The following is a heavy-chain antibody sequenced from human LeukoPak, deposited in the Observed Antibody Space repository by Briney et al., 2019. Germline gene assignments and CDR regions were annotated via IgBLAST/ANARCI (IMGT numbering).Heavy chain of an antibody. Sequence: PTETLLLTCTIPGSPLSSYYWSWIRQTPGKGLEWIGYIHYSGSTNYDPSLQSRVNIAVDTHKSQYSLKLSSVTAADRAVYYGARRSVIAVAGTYHDAFDLWPQRTMVTVPS. CDR3: ARRSVIAVAGTYHDAFDL. V-gene: IGHV4-59*08. CDR2: IHYSGST. CDR1: GSPLSSYY. J-gene: IGHJ3*01. D-gene: IGHD6-19*01.